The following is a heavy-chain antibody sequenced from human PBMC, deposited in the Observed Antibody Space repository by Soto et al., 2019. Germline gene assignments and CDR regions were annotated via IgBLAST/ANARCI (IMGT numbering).Heavy chain of an antibody. CDR3: ARDNWNYDPYYYGMDV. V-gene: IGHV4-31*03. CDR2: IYYSGST. J-gene: IGHJ6*02. Sequence: KTSETLSLTCTVSGGSISSGGYYWSWIRQHPGKGLEWIGYIYYSGSTYYNPSLKSRVTISVDTSKNQFSLKLSSVTAADTAVYYCARDNWNYDPYYYGMDVWGQGTTVTVSS. D-gene: IGHD1-7*01. CDR1: GGSISSGGYY.